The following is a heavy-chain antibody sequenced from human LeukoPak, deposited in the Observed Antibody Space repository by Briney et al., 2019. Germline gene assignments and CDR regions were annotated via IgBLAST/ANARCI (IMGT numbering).Heavy chain of an antibody. CDR1: GYSISSGFY. V-gene: IGHV4-38-2*02. D-gene: IGHD3-10*01. J-gene: IGHJ4*02. Sequence: SETLSLTCTVSGYSISSGFYWGWIRQPPGKGLEWIGSIYHSGSTYYNPSLKSRVTISVDTSKNQFSLKLSSVTAADTAVYYCARGREWFGETDYWGQGTLVTVSS. CDR2: IYHSGST. CDR3: ARGREWFGETDY.